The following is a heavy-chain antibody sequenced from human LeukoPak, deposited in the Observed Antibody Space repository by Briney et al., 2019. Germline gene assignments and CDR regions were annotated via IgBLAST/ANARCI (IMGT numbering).Heavy chain of an antibody. J-gene: IGHJ4*02. CDR2: IIPIFGTA. V-gene: IGHV1-69*05. CDR1: GGTFSSYA. CDR3: ARSYTAMDPGFY. D-gene: IGHD5-18*01. Sequence: GASVTVSCKASGGTFSSYAISWVRQAPGQGLEWMGGIIPIFGTANYAQKFQGRVTITTDESTSTAYMELSSLRSEDTAVYYRARSYTAMDPGFYWGQGTLVTVSS.